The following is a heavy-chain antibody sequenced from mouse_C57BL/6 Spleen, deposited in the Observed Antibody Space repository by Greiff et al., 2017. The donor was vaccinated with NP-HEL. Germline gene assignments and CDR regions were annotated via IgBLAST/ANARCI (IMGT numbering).Heavy chain of an antibody. CDR1: GYAFSSSW. CDR2: IYPGDGDT. J-gene: IGHJ1*03. CDR3: ASGSSGYFDV. D-gene: IGHD3-1*01. V-gene: IGHV1-82*01. Sequence: VQLQQSGPELVKPGASVKISCKASGYAFSSSWMNWVKQRPGKGLEWIGRIYPGDGDTNYNGKFKGKATLTADKSSSTAYMQLSSLTSEDSAVYFGASGSSGYFDVWGTGTTVTVSS.